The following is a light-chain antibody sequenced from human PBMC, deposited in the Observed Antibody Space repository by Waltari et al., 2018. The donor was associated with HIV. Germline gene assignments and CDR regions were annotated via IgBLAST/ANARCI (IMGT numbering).Light chain of an antibody. Sequence: QSALTQPPSASGSPGQSVTISCSGTSSDVGGYDYVSWYTQHPGKAPKLMIYEVSKRPLGVPDRCSCSKSGNTASLTVSGLQAEDEADYYCSSHAGSNNYVFGTGTKVTVL. CDR1: SSDVGGYDY. V-gene: IGLV2-8*01. CDR2: EVS. J-gene: IGLJ1*01. CDR3: SSHAGSNNYV.